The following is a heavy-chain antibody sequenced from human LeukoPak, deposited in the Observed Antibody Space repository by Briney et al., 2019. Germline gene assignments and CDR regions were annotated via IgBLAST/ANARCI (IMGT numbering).Heavy chain of an antibody. V-gene: IGHV1-18*01. CDR2: ISTYNTNT. Sequence: ASVKVSCKASGYRFTNYGISWVRQAPGQGLQWMGWISTYNTNTNYAQKLQGRVTMTRDTSISTAYMELNWLTSDDTAVYSCARGGGHFDYWGQGTLVTVSS. CDR1: GYRFTNYG. J-gene: IGHJ4*02. CDR3: ARGGGHFDY. D-gene: IGHD2-15*01.